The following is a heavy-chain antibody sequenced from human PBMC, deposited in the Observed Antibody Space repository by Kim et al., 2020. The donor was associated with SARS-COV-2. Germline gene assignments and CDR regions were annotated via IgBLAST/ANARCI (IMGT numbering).Heavy chain of an antibody. V-gene: IGHV3-9*01. CDR1: GITFNGHA. CDR2: LDWNSGRI. CDR3: GKDIFPGGMDV. D-gene: IGHD3-9*01. J-gene: IGHJ6*02. Sequence: GGSLRLSCTSSGITFNGHAIHWVRQAPGKGLEWVSGLDWNSGRIDYAGSVKGRFTISKDNAKNSVYLQMNSLRGEDTALYYCGKDIFPGGMDVRGQGTTVTVSS.